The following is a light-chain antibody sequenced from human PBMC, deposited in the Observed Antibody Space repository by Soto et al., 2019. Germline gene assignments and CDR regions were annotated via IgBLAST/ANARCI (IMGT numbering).Light chain of an antibody. CDR1: QSVSSY. CDR3: QQRRNWIT. CDR2: DAT. J-gene: IGKJ4*01. V-gene: IGKV3-11*01. Sequence: EIVLTQSPATLSLSPGERATLSCRASQSVSSYLAWYQQKSGQAPRLLIYDATNRATGIPARFNGSGSGTDFTLTISSLEPEDFAVYYCQQRRNWITFGGGTKVDIK.